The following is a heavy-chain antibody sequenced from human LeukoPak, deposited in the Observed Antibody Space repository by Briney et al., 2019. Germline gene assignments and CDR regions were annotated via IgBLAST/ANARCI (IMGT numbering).Heavy chain of an antibody. Sequence: SETLSLTCPVSGDSISSNTYYWGWIRQPPGKGLEWIGNIYYSGSTYYIPSLRSRVTMSVDTSKNQFSLKLRSVNDADTAVYYCARNSCPSGSCYENRGYFDYWGQGTLVTVSS. V-gene: IGHV4-39*07. D-gene: IGHD2-15*01. J-gene: IGHJ4*02. CDR2: IYYSGST. CDR3: ARNSCPSGSCYENRGYFDY. CDR1: GDSISSNTYY.